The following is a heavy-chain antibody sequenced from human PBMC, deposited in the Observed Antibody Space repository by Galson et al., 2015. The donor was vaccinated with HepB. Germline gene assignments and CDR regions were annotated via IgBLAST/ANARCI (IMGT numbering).Heavy chain of an antibody. D-gene: IGHD2-2*01. CDR2: ISSSSSII. CDR1: GFRFYSYS. J-gene: IGHJ4*02. CDR3: ARASDLDY. Sequence: AMRLSCAASGFRFYSYSMNWVRQTPGEGLVWVSYISSSSSIINYADSVKGRLTIPRDNAKNSLYLQMNSLRAEDTAVYYCARASDLDYWGQGTLVSVSS. V-gene: IGHV3-48*01.